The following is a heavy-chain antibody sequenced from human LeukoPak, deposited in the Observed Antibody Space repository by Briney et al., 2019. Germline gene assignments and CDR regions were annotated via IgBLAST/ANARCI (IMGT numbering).Heavy chain of an antibody. Sequence: GGSLRLSCAASGFTFSSYSMNWVRQAPGKGLEWVSSISSSSSYIYYADSVKGRFTISRDNAKNSLYLQMNSLRAEDTAVYYCARDLSGWYLFDYWGQGTLVTVSS. CDR3: ARDLSGWYLFDY. J-gene: IGHJ4*02. CDR2: ISSSSSYI. D-gene: IGHD6-19*01. V-gene: IGHV3-21*01. CDR1: GFTFSSYS.